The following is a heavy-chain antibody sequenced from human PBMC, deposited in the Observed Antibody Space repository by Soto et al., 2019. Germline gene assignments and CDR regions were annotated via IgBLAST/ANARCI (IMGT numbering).Heavy chain of an antibody. CDR3: AREGYGMDV. V-gene: IGHV3-48*04. J-gene: IGHJ6*02. Sequence: HPGGSLRLSCAASGFTFSTYSMDWVRQAPGKGLEWVSSITASGGTTYYADSVKGRFTISRDNAKNSLYLQMDSLRAEDTAVYYCAREGYGMDVWGQGTTVTVSS. CDR1: GFTFSTYS. CDR2: ITASGGTT.